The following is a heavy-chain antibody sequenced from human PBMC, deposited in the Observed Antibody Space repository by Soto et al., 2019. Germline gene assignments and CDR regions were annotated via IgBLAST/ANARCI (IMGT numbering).Heavy chain of an antibody. CDR2: ISYSGST. V-gene: IGHV4-39*01. Sequence: TLSLTCTVSGGSISSRSYYWGWIRQPPGKGLEWIGTISYSGSTYYNPSLKSRVTISVDTSKNQFSLKLSSVTAADTAVYYCARQPDYDSSGYVPLFDYWGQGTLVTSPQ. J-gene: IGHJ4*02. CDR1: GGSISSRSYY. CDR3: ARQPDYDSSGYVPLFDY. D-gene: IGHD3-22*01.